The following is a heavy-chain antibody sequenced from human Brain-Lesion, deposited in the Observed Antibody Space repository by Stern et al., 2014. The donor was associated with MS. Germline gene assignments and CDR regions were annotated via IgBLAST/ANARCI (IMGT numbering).Heavy chain of an antibody. CDR1: GDSISSGDHS. Sequence: QVQLGQSGPGLVQPSQTLSLTCTVSGDSISSGDHSWSWIRPPPGKGLVGIGYIHDSGSTFYSPSLKSRLTISVDTSKNQCSLNLNSVTAADTAVYFCARASWFAELTFDYWGQGTLATVS. CDR3: ARASWFAELTFDY. D-gene: IGHD3-10*01. V-gene: IGHV4-30-4*01. J-gene: IGHJ4*02. CDR2: IHDSGST.